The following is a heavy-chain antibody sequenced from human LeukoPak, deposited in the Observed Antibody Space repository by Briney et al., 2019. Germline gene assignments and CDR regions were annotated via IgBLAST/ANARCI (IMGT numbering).Heavy chain of an antibody. J-gene: IGHJ3*02. V-gene: IGHV1-18*01. Sequence: GASVKVSCKASGYTFTSYGISWVRHAPGQGLEWMGWISAYNGNTNYAQKLQGRVTMTTDTSTSTAYMELRSLRSDDTAVYYCARGPHYYDSSGYYVRAFDIWGQGTMVTVSS. CDR2: ISAYNGNT. CDR3: ARGPHYYDSSGYYVRAFDI. D-gene: IGHD3-22*01. CDR1: GYTFTSYG.